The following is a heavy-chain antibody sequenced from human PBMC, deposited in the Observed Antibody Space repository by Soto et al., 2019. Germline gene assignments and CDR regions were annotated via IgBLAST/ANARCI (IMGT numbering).Heavy chain of an antibody. D-gene: IGHD3-16*01. V-gene: IGHV1-69*01. J-gene: IGHJ3*01. Sequence: QVQLVQSGADVKKPGSSVKVSCKASGGSFGSSAISWVRQAPAQGLEWMGEIIPVFDKANYAQNFQGRLTSTADEPTGTVFMQLSSLRSEETAVYFCARLRRDWGDAFDLWGLGTLVTVSS. CDR2: IIPVFDKA. CDR1: GGSFGSSA. CDR3: ARLRRDWGDAFDL.